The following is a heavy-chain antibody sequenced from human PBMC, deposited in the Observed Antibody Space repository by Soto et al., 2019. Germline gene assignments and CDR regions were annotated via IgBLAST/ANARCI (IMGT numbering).Heavy chain of an antibody. J-gene: IGHJ6*02. CDR2: IYNCCGT. D-gene: IGHD6-19*01. CDR1: GASVSSYF. Sequence: PSVTLSCTCSVSGASVSSYFWSWVRRSPGNGLEWFGYIYNCCGTNYNPSLKSRVTISLGTSENHFSLWLTPVTAAYTAAYYCVRVPSGWPAVHGMDDWGQGTTVTVS. CDR3: VRVPSGWPAVHGMDD. V-gene: IGHV4-59*02.